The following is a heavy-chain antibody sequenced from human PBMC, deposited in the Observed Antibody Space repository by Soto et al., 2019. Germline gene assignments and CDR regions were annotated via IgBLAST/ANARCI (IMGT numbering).Heavy chain of an antibody. Sequence: GGSLRLSCAASGFTFSSYWMSWVRQAPGKGLEWVANIKQDGSEKYYVDSVKGRFTISRDNAKNSLYLQMNSLRAEDTAVYYCARAAPYCSSTSCYTTDDRGAGYYYYMDVWGKGTTVTVSS. J-gene: IGHJ6*03. V-gene: IGHV3-7*01. CDR3: ARAAPYCSSTSCYTTDDRGAGYYYYMDV. CDR1: GFTFSSYW. CDR2: IKQDGSEK. D-gene: IGHD2-2*02.